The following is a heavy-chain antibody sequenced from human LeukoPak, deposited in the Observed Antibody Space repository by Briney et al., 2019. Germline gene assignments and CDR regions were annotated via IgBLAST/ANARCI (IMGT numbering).Heavy chain of an antibody. CDR2: INPNSGGT. Sequence: GASVKVSCKASGYTFTGYYMHWVRQAPGQGLEWMGWINPNSGGTNYAQKFQGRVTMIRDTSISTAYMELSRLRSDDTAVYYCAREGSSPYYYDSSGYYDYWGQGTLVTVSS. CDR3: AREGSSPYYYDSSGYYDY. V-gene: IGHV1-2*02. J-gene: IGHJ4*02. D-gene: IGHD3-22*01. CDR1: GYTFTGYY.